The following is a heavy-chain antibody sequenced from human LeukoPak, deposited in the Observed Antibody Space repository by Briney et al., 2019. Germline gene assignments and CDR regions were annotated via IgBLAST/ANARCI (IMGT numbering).Heavy chain of an antibody. CDR3: ARGPKGVLRYFDWYNWFDP. CDR2: ISYDGSNK. Sequence: PGGSLRLSCAASGFTFSSYAMHWVRQAPGKGLEWVAVISYDGSNKYYADSVKGRFTISRDNSKNTLYLQMNSLRAEDTAVYYCARGPKGVLRYFDWYNWFDPWGQGTLVTVSS. J-gene: IGHJ5*02. CDR1: GFTFSSYA. V-gene: IGHV3-30-3*01. D-gene: IGHD3-9*01.